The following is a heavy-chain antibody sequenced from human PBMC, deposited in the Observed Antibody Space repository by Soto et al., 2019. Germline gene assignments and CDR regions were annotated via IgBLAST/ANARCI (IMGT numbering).Heavy chain of an antibody. J-gene: IGHJ3*02. CDR3: ARVMTTVTKDALDI. CDR1: GFTFSDHY. Sequence: EVQLVESGGGLVQPGGSLRLSCAAFGFTFSDHYMDWVRQAPGKGLEWVGRSRNRARSYTTEYAASVKGRFTISRDESKCSLYLEMNSLKTEDTAVYYCARVMTTVTKDALDIWGQGTMVTVSS. D-gene: IGHD4-17*01. CDR2: SRNRARSYTT. V-gene: IGHV3-72*01.